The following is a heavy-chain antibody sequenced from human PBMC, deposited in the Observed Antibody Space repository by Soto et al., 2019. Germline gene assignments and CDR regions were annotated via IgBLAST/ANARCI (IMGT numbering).Heavy chain of an antibody. J-gene: IGHJ4*02. CDR2: IYYSGST. CDR1: GGSISSSSYY. V-gene: IGHV4-39*01. CDR3: APGCRDYGPDCAPAWDY. Sequence: SETLSLTCTVSGGSISSSSYYWGWIRQPPGKGLEWIGSIYYSGSTYYNPSLKSRVTISVDTSKNQFSLKLSSVTAADTAVYYCAPGCRDYGPDCAPAWDYWGQGTLVTVSS. D-gene: IGHD4-17*01.